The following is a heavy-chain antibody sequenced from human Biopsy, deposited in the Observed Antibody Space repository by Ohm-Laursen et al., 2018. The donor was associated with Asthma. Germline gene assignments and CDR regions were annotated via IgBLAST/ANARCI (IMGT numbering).Heavy chain of an antibody. V-gene: IGHV3-53*01. D-gene: IGHD3-22*01. J-gene: IGHJ4*02. CDR3: ARGDSSNWSHYYFDY. Sequence: SLRLSCAASGFAVSRDHMFWVRQAPGKGLEWVSVIYIGGTSHTADSVRGWFTISRDYSKNTLYLQMHGLRAEDTAVYYCARGDSSNWSHYYFDYWGQGTLVTVSS. CDR2: IYIGGTS. CDR1: GFAVSRDH.